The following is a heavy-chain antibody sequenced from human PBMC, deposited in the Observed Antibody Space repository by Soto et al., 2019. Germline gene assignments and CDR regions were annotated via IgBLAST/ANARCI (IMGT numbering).Heavy chain of an antibody. J-gene: IGHJ3*02. Sequence: QVQLVQSGAEVKKPGASVKVSCKASGYTFTAYYMRWVRQAPGQGFEWMGWINPNSGDTNYAQKFQDWVTMTRETSISTAYMDLSRLRSGDTAVYYCAVNGGIDAFDIWGQGTMVSVSS. V-gene: IGHV1-2*04. CDR2: INPNSGDT. CDR3: AVNGGIDAFDI. CDR1: GYTFTAYY. D-gene: IGHD4-17*01.